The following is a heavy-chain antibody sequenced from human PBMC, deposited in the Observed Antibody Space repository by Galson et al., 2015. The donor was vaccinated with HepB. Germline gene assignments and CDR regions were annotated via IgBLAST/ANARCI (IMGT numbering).Heavy chain of an antibody. D-gene: IGHD3-10*01. V-gene: IGHV3-48*01. Sequence: SLRLSCAASTFIFSTYSMNWVRQAPGKGLEWLSYISSSSTTKYYADSVKGRFTISRDNSKNTLYLQMNSLRAEDTGVYYCAKDSLLDYYGSGTLWAFDIWGRGTMVTVSS. J-gene: IGHJ3*02. CDR1: TFIFSTYS. CDR2: ISSSSTTK. CDR3: AKDSLLDYYGSGTLWAFDI.